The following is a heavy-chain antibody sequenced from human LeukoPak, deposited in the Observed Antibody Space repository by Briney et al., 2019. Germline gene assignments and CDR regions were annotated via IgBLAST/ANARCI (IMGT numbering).Heavy chain of an antibody. CDR3: AAVGGYDFWSGYFPFDY. Sequence: ASVKVSCKASGGTFSSYGISWVRQAPGQGLEWMGWISAYNGNTNYAQKLQGRVTMTTDTSTSTAYMELRSLRSDDTAVYYCAAVGGYDFWSGYFPFDYWGQGTLVTVSS. CDR2: ISAYNGNT. CDR1: GGTFSSYG. D-gene: IGHD3-3*01. V-gene: IGHV1-18*01. J-gene: IGHJ4*02.